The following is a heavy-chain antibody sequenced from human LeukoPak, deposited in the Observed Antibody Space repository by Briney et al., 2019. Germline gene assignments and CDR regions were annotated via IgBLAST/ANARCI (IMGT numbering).Heavy chain of an antibody. Sequence: SETLSLTCAVYGGSFSGYYWSWIRQPPGKGLEWIGEINHSGSTNYNPFLKSRVTISVDTSKNQFSLKLGSVTAADTAVYYCARGKGGRGYYGSGSYYPSVLDYWGQGTLVTVSS. CDR1: GGSFSGYY. J-gene: IGHJ4*02. V-gene: IGHV4-34*01. CDR2: INHSGST. CDR3: ARGKGGRGYYGSGSYYPSVLDY. D-gene: IGHD3-10*01.